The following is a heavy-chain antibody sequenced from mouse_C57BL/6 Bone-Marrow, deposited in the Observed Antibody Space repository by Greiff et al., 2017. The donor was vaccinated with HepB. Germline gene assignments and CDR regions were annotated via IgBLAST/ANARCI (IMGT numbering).Heavy chain of an antibody. CDR1: GYAFSSSW. CDR3: AKAYYSNYDFDY. Sequence: QVQLQQSGPELVKPGASVKISCKASGYAFSSSWMNWVKQRPGKGLEWIGRIYPGDGATNYNGKFKGKATLTADKSSRTAYMQLSSLTSEDSAVYFCAKAYYSNYDFDYWGQGTTLTVSS. J-gene: IGHJ2*01. CDR2: IYPGDGAT. D-gene: IGHD2-5*01. V-gene: IGHV1-82*01.